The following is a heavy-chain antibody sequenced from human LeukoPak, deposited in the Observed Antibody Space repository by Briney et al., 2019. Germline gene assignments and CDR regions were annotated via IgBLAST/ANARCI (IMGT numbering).Heavy chain of an antibody. V-gene: IGHV1-46*01. CDR2: INPSGGSS. CDR3: AREDVVLVDAVRYYYYGLDV. CDR1: GYNFISYY. Sequence: ASVTVSCKASGYNFISYYMHWVRQAPGQGLEWMGIINPSGGSSSYAQRFQDRVTMTRDTSTSTVYMELSSLKSEDTAVYYCAREDVVLVDAVRYYYYGLDVWGQGTTVTVSS. J-gene: IGHJ6*02. D-gene: IGHD2-8*01.